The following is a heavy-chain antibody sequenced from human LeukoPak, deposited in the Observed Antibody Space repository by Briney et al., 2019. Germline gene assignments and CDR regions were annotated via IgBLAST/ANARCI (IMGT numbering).Heavy chain of an antibody. CDR3: ARDRRLRRSDY. V-gene: IGHV3-23*01. CDR1: GFTFSSHA. J-gene: IGHJ4*02. Sequence: GGSLRLSCAASGFTFSSHAMTWVRQAPGKGLEWVSAISNSGDSTTCADSVKGRFTISRDNSKNMVYLQMNSLRVEDTAVYYCARDRRLRRSDYWGQGTLVTVSS. CDR2: ISNSGDST.